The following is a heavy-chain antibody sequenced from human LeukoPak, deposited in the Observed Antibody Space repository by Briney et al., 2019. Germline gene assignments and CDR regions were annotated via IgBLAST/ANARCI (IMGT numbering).Heavy chain of an antibody. CDR3: AREAPAEFYYGSGSYLGIWDY. D-gene: IGHD3-10*01. J-gene: IGHJ4*02. CDR2: IYTSGST. V-gene: IGHV4-61*02. CDR1: GGSISSGSYY. Sequence: SETLSLTCTVSGGSISSGSYYWSWIRQPAGKGLEWIGRIYTSGSTNYNASLKSRVTISVDTSKNQFSLKLSSVTAADTAVYYCAREAPAEFYYGSGSYLGIWDYWGQGTLVTVSS.